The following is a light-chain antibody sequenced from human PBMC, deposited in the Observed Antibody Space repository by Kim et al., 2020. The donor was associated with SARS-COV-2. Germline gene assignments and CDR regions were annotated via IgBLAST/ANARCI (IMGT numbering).Light chain of an antibody. CDR3: TSYTTTSTLV. Sequence: GTSITISCTGTSSDIGTYIFVSWYQQQPGKAPKLIIYDVSYRPSGVSNRFSGSKSGNRASLTISGLQAEDEAVYYCTSYTTTSTLVFGGGTQLTVL. V-gene: IGLV2-14*03. J-gene: IGLJ2*01. CDR2: DVS. CDR1: SSDIGTYIF.